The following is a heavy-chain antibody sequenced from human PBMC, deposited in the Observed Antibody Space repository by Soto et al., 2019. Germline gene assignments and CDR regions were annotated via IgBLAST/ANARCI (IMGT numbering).Heavy chain of an antibody. J-gene: IGHJ6*02. D-gene: IGHD2-2*01. Sequence: GESLKISCKGSGYSFTSYWISWVRQMPGKGLEWMGRIDPSDSYTNYSPSFQGHVTISADKSISTAYLQWSSLKVSDTAMYYCATGYCSSTSCHYYYYGMDVWGQGTTVTVS. V-gene: IGHV5-10-1*01. CDR3: ATGYCSSTSCHYYYYGMDV. CDR2: IDPSDSYT. CDR1: GYSFTSYW.